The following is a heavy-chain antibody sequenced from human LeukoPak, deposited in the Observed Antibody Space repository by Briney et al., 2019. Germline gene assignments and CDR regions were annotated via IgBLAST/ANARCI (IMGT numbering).Heavy chain of an antibody. V-gene: IGHV4-34*01. Sequence: SETLSLTCAVYGGSFSGYYWSWIRQPPGKGLEWIGEINHSGSTNYNPSLKSRVTISVDTSKNQFSLKLSSVTAADTAVYYCAREKGYCTNGVCHNWFDPWGQGTLVTVSS. CDR2: INHSGST. CDR3: AREKGYCTNGVCHNWFDP. D-gene: IGHD2-8*01. CDR1: GGSFSGYY. J-gene: IGHJ5*02.